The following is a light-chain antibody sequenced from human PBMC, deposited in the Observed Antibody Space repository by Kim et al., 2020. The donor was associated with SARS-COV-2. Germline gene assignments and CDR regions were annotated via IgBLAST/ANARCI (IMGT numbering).Light chain of an antibody. Sequence: GQRVTISCSGSNSNIGRNTLSWYQQLPGTAPKLLIYSNDERPSGVPGRFSGSKSGTSASLAISGLQSEDEADYYCAVWDDSLNGPVFGGGTQLTVL. V-gene: IGLV1-44*01. J-gene: IGLJ3*02. CDR3: AVWDDSLNGPV. CDR2: SND. CDR1: NSNIGRNT.